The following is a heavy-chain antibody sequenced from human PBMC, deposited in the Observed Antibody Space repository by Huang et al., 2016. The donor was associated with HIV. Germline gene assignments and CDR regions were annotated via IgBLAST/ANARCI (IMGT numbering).Heavy chain of an antibody. J-gene: IGHJ4*02. D-gene: IGHD1-26*01. CDR2: ISDDGSNK. V-gene: IGHV3-30*18. Sequence: QVQLVESGGGVVQPGRSLRLSCAAFGFTFNKYDMHWVRPAPGKGLEWVAVISDDGSNKYHADSGKGRFTISRDNSKNTVYLQMNSLRVEDTAVYYCAKDGRGSGTYYDYFEYWGQGTLVTVSS. CDR1: GFTFNKYD. CDR3: AKDGRGSGTYYDYFEY.